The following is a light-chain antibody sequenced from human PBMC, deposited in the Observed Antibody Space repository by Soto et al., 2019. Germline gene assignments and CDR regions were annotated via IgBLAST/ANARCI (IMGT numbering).Light chain of an antibody. CDR1: QGISNW. CDR2: AVS. V-gene: IGKV1-12*01. CDR3: QQATNFPV. Sequence: DIHMTQSPSSVSASVGVRVTITCRASQGISNWFAWYQHKPGKAPSLLIYAVSSLKSGVPSRFSGSGSGTDFTFTISSLQPEDVGTYYCQQATNFPVFGQGTKVEIK. J-gene: IGKJ1*01.